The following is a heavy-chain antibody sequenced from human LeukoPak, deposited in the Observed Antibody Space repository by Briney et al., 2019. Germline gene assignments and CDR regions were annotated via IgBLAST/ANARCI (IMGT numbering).Heavy chain of an antibody. Sequence: GGSLRLSCAASGVTFSSYDMTWVRQAPGRGLEWGASVSPSVDNTYYGDSLKGRFNISRDNSKNTVYLQMNNMRFDDTALYYCARVAGWHWFDPWGQGTLITVSS. V-gene: IGHV3-23*01. CDR2: VSPSVDNT. CDR3: ARVAGWHWFDP. CDR1: GVTFSSYD. D-gene: IGHD6-19*01. J-gene: IGHJ5*02.